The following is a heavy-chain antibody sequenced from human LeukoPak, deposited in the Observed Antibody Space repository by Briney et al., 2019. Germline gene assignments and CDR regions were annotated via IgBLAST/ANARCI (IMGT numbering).Heavy chain of an antibody. V-gene: IGHV3-23*01. D-gene: IGHD3-10*01. CDR3: AGPHLKYYGSGSGDY. CDR1: GFTFSSYG. Sequence: GGSLRLSCAASGFTFSSYGMSWVRQAPGKGLEWVSAISGSGGSTYYADSVKGRFTISRDNSKNTLYLQMNSLRAEDTAVYYCAGPHLKYYGSGSGDYWGQGTLVTVSS. J-gene: IGHJ4*02. CDR2: ISGSGGST.